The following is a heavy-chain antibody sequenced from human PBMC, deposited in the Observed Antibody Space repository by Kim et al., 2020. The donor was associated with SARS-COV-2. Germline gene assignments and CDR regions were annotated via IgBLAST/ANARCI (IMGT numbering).Heavy chain of an antibody. CDR1: GGSISSGGYY. J-gene: IGHJ3*02. V-gene: IGHV4-31*03. D-gene: IGHD3-9*01. CDR2: IYYSGST. Sequence: SETLSLTCTVSGGSISSGGYYWSWIRQHPGKGLEWIGYIYYSGSTYYNPSLKSRATISVDTSKNQFSLKLSSVTAADTAVYYCARDQGHILTGILGAFDIWGQGTMVTVSS. CDR3: ARDQGHILTGILGAFDI.